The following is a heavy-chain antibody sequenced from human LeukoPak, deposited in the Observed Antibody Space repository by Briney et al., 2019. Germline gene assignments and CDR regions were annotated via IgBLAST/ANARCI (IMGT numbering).Heavy chain of an antibody. CDR3: ARATGDYVYFHLFDY. J-gene: IGHJ4*02. V-gene: IGHV1-2*02. CDR2: INPNSGGT. D-gene: IGHD4-17*01. Sequence: ASVKVSCKASGYTFTVYYMHWVPQAPGQGLEWMGWINPNSGGTNYAQKFQGRVTMTRDTSISTAYMELSRLGSDDTAVYYCARATGDYVYFHLFDYWGQGTLVTVSS. CDR1: GYTFTVYY.